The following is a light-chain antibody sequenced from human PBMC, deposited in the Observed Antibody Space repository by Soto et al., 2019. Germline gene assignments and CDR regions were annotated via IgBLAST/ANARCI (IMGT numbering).Light chain of an antibody. CDR3: QQHNGYSERM. CDR2: GAS. CDR1: QRINNL. Sequence: DIELTQSPSSLTASVGDSVVITCRVSQRINNLLNWYQQKPGKAPKLLIYGASSLASGVPSRFSGSGSGTEFTLTISSLQPDDFATYYCQQHNGYSERMFGQGTKVDIK. V-gene: IGKV1-5*01. J-gene: IGKJ1*01.